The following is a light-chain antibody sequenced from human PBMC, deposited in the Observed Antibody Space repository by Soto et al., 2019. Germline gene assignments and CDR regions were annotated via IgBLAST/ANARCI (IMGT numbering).Light chain of an antibody. V-gene: IGLV2-8*01. CDR2: DVS. J-gene: IGLJ2*01. CDR3: TSYAGSNNLRV. CDR1: SSDVGGYDY. Sequence: QSALTQPPSASGAPGQSVTISCTGTSSDVGGYDYVSWYQQYPGKAPKLMIYDVSQRPSGVPDRFFGSKSGNTASLTVSGLQAEDEAYYYCTSYAGSNNLRVFGGGTKLTVL.